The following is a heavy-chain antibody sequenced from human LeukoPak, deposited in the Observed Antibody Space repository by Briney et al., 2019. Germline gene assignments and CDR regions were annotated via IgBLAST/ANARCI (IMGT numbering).Heavy chain of an antibody. J-gene: IGHJ4*02. Sequence: SQTLSLTCTVSGGSISSGDYYWSWIRQPPGKGLEWIGYIYYSGSTYYNPSLKSRVTISVDTSENQFSLKLSSVTAADTAVYYCARDLLNEGNHLDYWGQGTLVTVSS. CDR3: ARDLLNEGNHLDY. D-gene: IGHD4-23*01. CDR1: GGSISSGDYY. V-gene: IGHV4-30-4*01. CDR2: IYYSGST.